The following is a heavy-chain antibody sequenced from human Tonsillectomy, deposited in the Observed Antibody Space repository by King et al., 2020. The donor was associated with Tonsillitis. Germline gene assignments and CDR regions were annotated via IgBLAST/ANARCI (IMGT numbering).Heavy chain of an antibody. V-gene: IGHV4-59*08. CDR2: IYYSGST. J-gene: IGHJ6*02. CDR1: GGSISSYY. D-gene: IGHD1-26*01. CDR3: ARQEELRSWWGMDV. Sequence: QLQESGPGLVKPSETLSLTCTVSGGSISSYYWSWIRQPPGKGLEWIGYIYYSGSTNYNPSLKSRVTISVDTSKNQFSLKLSSVTAADTAVYYCARQEELRSWWGMDVWGQGTTVTVSS.